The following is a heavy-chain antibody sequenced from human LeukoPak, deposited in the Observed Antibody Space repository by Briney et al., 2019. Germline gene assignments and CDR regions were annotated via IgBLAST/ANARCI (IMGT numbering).Heavy chain of an antibody. D-gene: IGHD6-13*01. J-gene: IGHJ4*02. V-gene: IGHV3-21*01. Sequence: GGSLRLSCAASGFTFSSYTMNWVRQAPGKGLEWVSSISSSSSYMYYADSVKGRFTISRDNAKNSLYLQMNSLRAEDTAVYYCASAGLVFSSGWYLETPFDYGGRGTVVTVSS. CDR3: ASAGLVFSSGWYLETPFDY. CDR1: GFTFSSYT. CDR2: ISSSSSYM.